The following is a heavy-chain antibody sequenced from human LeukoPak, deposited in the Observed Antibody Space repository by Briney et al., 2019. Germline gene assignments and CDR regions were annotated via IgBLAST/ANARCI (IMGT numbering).Heavy chain of an antibody. V-gene: IGHV3-23*01. CDR1: GFTFSSYA. CDR3: AKDGYYYDSSGDC. Sequence: GGSLRLSCAASGFTFSSYAMSWVRQAPGKGLEWVSAISGSGGSTYYADSVKGRFTISRDNSKTTLYLQMNSLRAEDTAVYYCAKDGYYYDSSGDCWGQGTLVTVSS. J-gene: IGHJ4*02. CDR2: ISGSGGST. D-gene: IGHD3-22*01.